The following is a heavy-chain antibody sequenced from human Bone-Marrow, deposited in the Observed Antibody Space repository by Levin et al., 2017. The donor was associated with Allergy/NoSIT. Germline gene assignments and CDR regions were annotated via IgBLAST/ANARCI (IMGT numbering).Heavy chain of an antibody. CDR2: IYYSGST. Sequence: SETLSLTCTVSGDSIESYYWSWIRQPPGKGLEWIGYIYYSGSTNYNPALKGRVSMSVDNSQNQFSLKLTSVTVADTALYFWARVWEYSYGLDAKYFDYWGQGTLVTVSS. V-gene: IGHV4-59*01. J-gene: IGHJ4*02. D-gene: IGHD5-18*01. CDR1: GDSIESYY. CDR3: ARVWEYSYGLDAKYFDY.